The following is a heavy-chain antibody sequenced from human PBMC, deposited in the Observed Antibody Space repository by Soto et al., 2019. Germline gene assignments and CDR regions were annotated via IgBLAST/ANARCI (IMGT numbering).Heavy chain of an antibody. CDR3: ARGLILEWFYNGHWFDP. J-gene: IGHJ5*02. CDR2: INHSGST. V-gene: IGHV4-34*01. Sequence: QVQLQQWGAGLLKPSETLSLTCAVYGGSFSGYYWSWIRQPPGKGLEWIGEINHSGSTNYNPSLKSRVTISVDTSKNQFSLKLSSVTAADTAVYYCARGLILEWFYNGHWFDPWGQGTLVTVSS. D-gene: IGHD3-3*01. CDR1: GGSFSGYY.